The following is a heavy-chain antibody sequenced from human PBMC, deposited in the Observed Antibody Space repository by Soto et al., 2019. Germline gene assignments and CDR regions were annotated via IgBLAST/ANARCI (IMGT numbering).Heavy chain of an antibody. CDR3: AKSYYGRELDY. CDR2: IYSSGSA. CDR1: GGSIYTYS. D-gene: IGHD4-17*01. Sequence: SETLSLTCTVSGGSIYTYSWTWLRQPPGKGLEWIGHIYSSGSANYNPSLKSRVTMSVDTSKNQFSLNLNSVTAADTAVYYCAKSYYGRELDYWGQGTLVTVSS. V-gene: IGHV4-4*07. J-gene: IGHJ4*02.